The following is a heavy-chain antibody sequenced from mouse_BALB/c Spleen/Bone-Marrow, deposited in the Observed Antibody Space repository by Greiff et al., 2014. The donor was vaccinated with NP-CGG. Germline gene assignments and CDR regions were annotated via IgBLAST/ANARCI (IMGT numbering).Heavy chain of an antibody. CDR2: IDPANDNT. CDR1: GFNIKDTY. J-gene: IGHJ3*01. D-gene: IGHD2-3*01. Sequence: VQLKQSGAEFVKPGASVKLSCTASGFNIKDTYMHWVKRRPEQGLEWIGRIDPANDNTKYDPKFQGKATITADTSSNTAYLQLSSLTSEDTAVYYGARADGYYAWFAYWGQGTLVTVSA. V-gene: IGHV14-3*02. CDR3: ARADGYYAWFAY.